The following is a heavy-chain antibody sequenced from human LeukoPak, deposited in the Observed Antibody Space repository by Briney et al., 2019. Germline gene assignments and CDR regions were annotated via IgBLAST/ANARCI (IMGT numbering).Heavy chain of an antibody. V-gene: IGHV1-3*01. D-gene: IGHD2-15*01. CDR3: ARDCSGGSCYSGADY. CDR2: INAGNGNT. Sequence: ASVKVSCKASGYTFTSYAMHWVRQSPGQRLEWMGWINAGNGNTKYSQKFQGRVTITRDTSASTAYMELSSLRSEDTAVYYCARDCSGGSCYSGADYWGQGTLVTVSS. CDR1: GYTFTSYA. J-gene: IGHJ4*02.